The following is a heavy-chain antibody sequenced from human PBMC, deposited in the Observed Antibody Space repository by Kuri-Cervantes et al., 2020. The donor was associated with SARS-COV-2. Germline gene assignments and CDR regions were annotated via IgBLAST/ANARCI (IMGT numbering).Heavy chain of an antibody. CDR2: IYYDGST. Sequence: SETLSLTCTVSGGSISSYYWSWIRQPPGKGLEWIGHIYYDGSTNYKTSLKGRVTISLDTPKNQFSLKVDSVTAADTAVYYCARASTSFDDWGHGTLVTVSS. CDR3: ARASTSFDD. CDR1: GGSISSYY. J-gene: IGHJ4*01. V-gene: IGHV4-59*01.